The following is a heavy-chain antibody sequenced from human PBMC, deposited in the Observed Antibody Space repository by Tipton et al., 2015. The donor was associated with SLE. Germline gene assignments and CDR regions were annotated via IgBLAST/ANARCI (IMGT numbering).Heavy chain of an antibody. V-gene: IGHV4-38-2*01. CDR3: ARGLRITMNRPIFDY. D-gene: IGHD3-22*01. CDR1: GFSISSGYY. CDR2: IYHSGST. J-gene: IGHJ4*02. Sequence: TLSLTCAVSGFSISSGYYWGWHRPPPGQGLEWVGTIYHSGSTSYNPSLKRRVTISVGTSKNQFSLKLSSVTAADTAVYYCARGLRITMNRPIFDYWGQGTLVTVSS.